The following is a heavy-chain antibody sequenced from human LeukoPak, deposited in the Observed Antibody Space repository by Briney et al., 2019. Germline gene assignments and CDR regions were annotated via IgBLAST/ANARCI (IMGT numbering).Heavy chain of an antibody. Sequence: AGGSLRLSCAASGFTFSSYWMSWVRQAPGKGLEWVGRIKSKTDGGTTDYAAPVKGRFTISRDDSKNTLYLQMNSLKTEDTAVYYCTTDWHYYDSSGYYFWFDPWGQGTLVTVSS. V-gene: IGHV3-15*01. CDR3: TTDWHYYDSSGYYFWFDP. CDR1: GFTFSSYW. J-gene: IGHJ5*02. CDR2: IKSKTDGGTT. D-gene: IGHD3-22*01.